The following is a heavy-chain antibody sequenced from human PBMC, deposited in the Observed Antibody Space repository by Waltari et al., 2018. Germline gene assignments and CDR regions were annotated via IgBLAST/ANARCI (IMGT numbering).Heavy chain of an antibody. D-gene: IGHD6-6*01. CDR1: GYTLTELS. CDR3: AIPWAVRPGNWFDP. Sequence: QVQLVQSGAEVKKPGASVKVSCKVSGYTLTELSMHWVRQAPGKGLEWMGGFDPEDGETIFAQKFQGRVTMTADTSTDTVYMELSSLRSEDTAVYYCAIPWAVRPGNWFDPWGQGTLVTASS. J-gene: IGHJ5*02. V-gene: IGHV1-24*01. CDR2: FDPEDGET.